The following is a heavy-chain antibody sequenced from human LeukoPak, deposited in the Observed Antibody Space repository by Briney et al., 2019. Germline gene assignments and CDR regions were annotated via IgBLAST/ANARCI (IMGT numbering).Heavy chain of an antibody. V-gene: IGHV4-34*01. Sequence: SETLSLTCAVYGGSFSGYYWSWIRQPPGKGLEWIGEINHSGSTYYNPSLKSRVTMSVDTSKNQFSLKLSSVTAADTAVYYCASIVVVPAAIEFYYYMDVWGKGTTVTVSS. J-gene: IGHJ6*03. CDR2: INHSGST. CDR1: GGSFSGYY. D-gene: IGHD2-2*01. CDR3: ASIVVVPAAIEFYYYMDV.